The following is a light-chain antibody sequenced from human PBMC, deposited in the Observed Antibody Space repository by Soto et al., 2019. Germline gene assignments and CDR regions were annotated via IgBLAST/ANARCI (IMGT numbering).Light chain of an antibody. V-gene: IGKV1-33*01. CDR3: QQYENLPIT. CDR1: HDISNY. Sequence: DIQMTQSSSSISASVGDRVTITCQASHDISNYLYVYQQKPGISPKLLSFDAVSLEPGVPSRFSGSGSGTDFTFTISSLQPEDIATYYCQQYENLPITFGQGTRLEIK. J-gene: IGKJ5*01. CDR2: DAV.